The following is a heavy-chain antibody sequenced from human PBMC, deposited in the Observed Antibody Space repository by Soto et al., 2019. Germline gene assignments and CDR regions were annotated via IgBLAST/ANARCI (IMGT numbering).Heavy chain of an antibody. CDR3: AGEDSYGSGINY. Sequence: SDTLSLTCTVSVFAIISYDCSGILQPPGKGLEWIGYIYYSLSTNYNPSLKSRVTISVDTSKNQFSLKLSSVTAAETAVYYCAGEDSYGSGINYWGQGTMVTVSS. V-gene: IGHV4-59*01. CDR1: VFAIISYD. J-gene: IGHJ4*02. CDR2: IYYSLST. D-gene: IGHD3-10*01.